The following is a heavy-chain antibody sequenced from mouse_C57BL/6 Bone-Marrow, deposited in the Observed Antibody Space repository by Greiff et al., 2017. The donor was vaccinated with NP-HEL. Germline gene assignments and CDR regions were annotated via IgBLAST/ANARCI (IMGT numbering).Heavy chain of an antibody. Sequence: QVQLQQPGAELVKPGASVKLSCKASGYTFTSYWMQWVKQRPGQGLEWIGEIDPSDSYTNYNQKFKGKATLTVDTSSSTAYMQLSSLTSEDSAVYDGARQGGVDRGTWFAYWGQGTLVTVSA. D-gene: IGHD1-1*01. CDR3: ARQGGVDRGTWFAY. V-gene: IGHV1-50*01. J-gene: IGHJ3*01. CDR2: IDPSDSYT. CDR1: GYTFTSYW.